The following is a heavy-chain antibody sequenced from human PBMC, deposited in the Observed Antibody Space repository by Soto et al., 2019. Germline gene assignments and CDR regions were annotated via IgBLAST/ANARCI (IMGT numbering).Heavy chain of an antibody. CDR1: GFTFSSYG. CDR2: ISYDGSNK. J-gene: IGHJ6*03. D-gene: IGHD1-20*01. V-gene: IGHV3-30*18. CDR3: ANDIIGRGDYYYYYMDV. Sequence: QVQLVEYGGGVVQPGRSLRLSCAASGFTFSSYGMHWVRQAPGKGLEWVAVISYDGSNKYYADSVKGRFTISRDNSKNTLYLQMYSLSAEDTAVYYCANDIIGRGDYYYYYMDVWGKATTVTVSS.